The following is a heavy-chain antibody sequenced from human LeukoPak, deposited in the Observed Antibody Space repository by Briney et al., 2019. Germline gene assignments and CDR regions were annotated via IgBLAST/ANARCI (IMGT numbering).Heavy chain of an antibody. CDR1: GYAFTSYD. V-gene: IGHV1-8*01. J-gene: IGHJ4*02. CDR2: MNPNSGNT. Sequence: ASVKVSCKASGYAFTSYDINWVRQATGQGLEWMGWMNPNSGNTGYAQKFQGRVTMTRNTSISTAYMELSSLRSEDTAVYYCARVNVRRALYFDYWGQGTLVTVSS. D-gene: IGHD5-24*01. CDR3: ARVNVRRALYFDY.